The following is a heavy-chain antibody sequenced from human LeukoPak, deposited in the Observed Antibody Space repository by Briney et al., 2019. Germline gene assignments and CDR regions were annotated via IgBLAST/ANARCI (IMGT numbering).Heavy chain of an antibody. CDR1: GFTFSSYW. V-gene: IGHV3-23*01. CDR3: AKDRDYDFWSGYPYYFDY. Sequence: GGSLRLSCAASGFTFSSYWMSWVRQAPGKGLEWVSAISGSGGSTYYADSVKGRFTISRDNSKNTLYLQMNSLRAEDTAVYYCAKDRDYDFWSGYPYYFDYWGQGTLVTVSS. J-gene: IGHJ4*02. CDR2: ISGSGGST. D-gene: IGHD3-3*01.